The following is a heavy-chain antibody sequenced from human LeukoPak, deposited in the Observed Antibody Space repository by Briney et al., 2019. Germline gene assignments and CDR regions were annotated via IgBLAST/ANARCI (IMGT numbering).Heavy chain of an antibody. V-gene: IGHV3-7*03. CDR2: INDGGSDA. J-gene: IGHJ4*02. CDR3: AKDIHWAGYCSGGSCYSHFDY. CDR1: GFTFSSYW. Sequence: PGGSLRLSCAASGFTFSSYWMTWVRQAPGKGLEWVANINDGGSDANYVDSVKGRFTISRDNAKNSLYLQMNNLRDEDTALYYCAKDIHWAGYCSGGSCYSHFDYWGQGTLVTVSS. D-gene: IGHD2-15*01.